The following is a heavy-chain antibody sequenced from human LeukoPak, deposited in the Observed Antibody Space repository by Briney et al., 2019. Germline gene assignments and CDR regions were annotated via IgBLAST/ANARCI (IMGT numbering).Heavy chain of an antibody. CDR1: GFTFSSSW. J-gene: IGHJ4*02. CDR3: ASLNYYDSPDY. CDR2: ISGSGGST. Sequence: GGSLRLSCAVSGFTFSSSWMHWVRQAPGKGLEWVSAISGSGGSTYYADSVKGRFTISRDNSKNTLYLQMNSLRAEDTAVYYCASLNYYDSPDYWGQGTLVTVSS. V-gene: IGHV3-23*01. D-gene: IGHD3-22*01.